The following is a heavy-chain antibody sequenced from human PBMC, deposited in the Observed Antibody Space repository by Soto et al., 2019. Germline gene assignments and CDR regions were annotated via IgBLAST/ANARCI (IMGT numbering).Heavy chain of an antibody. V-gene: IGHV4-39*01. CDR2: IYYSVGT. Sequence: SETLSLTCTVSGASITTNNYYWGWIRQPPGKGLEWIGSIYYSVGTSYNPSLKSRVPISGDTSKNQFSLKLSSVTAADTAVYYCAKYSSSTMADYWGQGTLVTVSS. J-gene: IGHJ4*02. CDR1: GASITTNNYY. D-gene: IGHD3-10*01. CDR3: AKYSSSTMADY.